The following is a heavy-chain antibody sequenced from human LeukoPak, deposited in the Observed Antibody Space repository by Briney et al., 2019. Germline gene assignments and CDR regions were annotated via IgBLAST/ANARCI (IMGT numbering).Heavy chain of an antibody. CDR2: INPSGGST. CDR1: GYTFTSYG. Sequence: ASVKVSCKASGYTFTSYGFIWVRQAPGQGLEWMGIINPSGGSTSYAQKFQGRVTMTRDMSTSTVYMELSSLRSEDAAVYYCARSVRIAAEVDYWGQGTLVTVSS. J-gene: IGHJ4*02. V-gene: IGHV1-46*01. CDR3: ARSVRIAAEVDY. D-gene: IGHD6-13*01.